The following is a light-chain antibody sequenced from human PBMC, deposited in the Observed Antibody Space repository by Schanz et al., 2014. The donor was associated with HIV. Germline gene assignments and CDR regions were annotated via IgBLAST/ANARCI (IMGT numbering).Light chain of an antibody. CDR1: SSDVGGYNY. V-gene: IGLV2-8*01. J-gene: IGLJ3*02. CDR2: EVS. Sequence: QSVLTQPASVSGSPGQSITISCTGTSSDVGGYNYVSWYQQHPGKAPKLMIYEVSKRPSGVPDRFSGSKSGNTASLTVSGLQAEDEADYYCCSYAGGSTLVFGGGTKLTVL. CDR3: CSYAGGSTLV.